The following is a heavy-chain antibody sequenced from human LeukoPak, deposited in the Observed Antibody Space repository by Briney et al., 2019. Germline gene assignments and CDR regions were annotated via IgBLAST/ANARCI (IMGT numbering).Heavy chain of an antibody. CDR3: SKAESGVYYYYYIAV. CDR1: GFTFSSYA. CDR2: ISGSGGST. V-gene: IGHV3-23*01. D-gene: IGHD2-8*01. Sequence: PGGSLRLSCAASGFTFSSYAMSWVRQAPGKGLEWVSAISGSGGSTYYADSVKGRFTISRDNSKNTLYLQMNSLRAEDTAVYYASKAESGVYYYYYIAVWSKGSTVTVSS. J-gene: IGHJ6*03.